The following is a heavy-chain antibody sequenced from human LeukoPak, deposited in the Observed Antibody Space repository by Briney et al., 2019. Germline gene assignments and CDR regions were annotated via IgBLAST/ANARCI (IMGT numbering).Heavy chain of an antibody. Sequence: GGSLRLSCAASGFTFYTYSMNWVRQAPGKGLEWVSSIGSSGTYTYYADSVKGRFTISRDNAKNSLYLQMNSLRAEDTAVYYCARARDYDILTGTRGYYFDYWGQGTLVTVSS. CDR2: IGSSGTYT. J-gene: IGHJ4*02. V-gene: IGHV3-21*01. CDR1: GFTFYTYS. CDR3: ARARDYDILTGTRGYYFDY. D-gene: IGHD3-9*01.